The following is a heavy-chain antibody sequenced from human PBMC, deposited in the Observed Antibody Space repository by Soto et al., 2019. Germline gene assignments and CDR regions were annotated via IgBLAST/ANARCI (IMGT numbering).Heavy chain of an antibody. V-gene: IGHV1-18*01. CDR2: ISGYNGDA. D-gene: IGHD2-8*01. CDR3: AKNGQPPYYYYGLDV. J-gene: IGHJ6*02. CDR1: GYTFTRYG. Sequence: QGHLVQSEAEVKKSGASVKVSCKASGYTFTRYGISWVRQAPGQGLEWMGWISGYNGDANYAQKFQGRVSMTIDKSKTTAYMELRSLTSDYTAVYYCAKNGQPPYYYYGLDVWGQGTKVTVSS.